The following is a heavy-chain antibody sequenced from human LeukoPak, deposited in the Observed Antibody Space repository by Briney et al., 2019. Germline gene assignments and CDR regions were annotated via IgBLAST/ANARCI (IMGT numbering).Heavy chain of an antibody. D-gene: IGHD6-13*01. J-gene: IGHJ6*02. CDR2: MNPYTGIT. Sequence: GASVKVSCKASGYTFTSSYDINWVRQAPGQGLEWMGWMNPYTGITGYPQKFQGRVTMTRDTSISTAYMELSSLTSEDTAVYFCARENVNRGSSWGHDYFGMDVWGQGTAVTVSS. V-gene: IGHV1-8*01. CDR1: GYTFTSSYD. CDR3: ARENVNRGSSWGHDYFGMDV.